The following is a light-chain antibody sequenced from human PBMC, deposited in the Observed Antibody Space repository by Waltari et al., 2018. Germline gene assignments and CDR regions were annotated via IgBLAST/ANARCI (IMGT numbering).Light chain of an antibody. CDR2: AAS. J-gene: IGKJ4*01. CDR1: QDMRRY. V-gene: IGKV1-9*01. CDR3: QQLLIYPLT. Sequence: DIHLIPFQSFLPTPVGERVHTTCRTNQDMRRYLASYQQKPGKATKLMISAASTLQSAVPSRFSGGGSGTEFTLTISSLQSEDSATYYWQQLLIYPLTFGGGTKVEIK.